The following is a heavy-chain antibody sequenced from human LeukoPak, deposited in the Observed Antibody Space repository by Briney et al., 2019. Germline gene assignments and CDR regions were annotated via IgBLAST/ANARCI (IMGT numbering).Heavy chain of an antibody. CDR2: IKQDGSEK. CDR1: GFTFSSYW. Sequence: PGGSLRLSCAASGFTFSSYWMSWVRQAPGKGLEWVANIKQDGSEKYYVDSVKGRFTISRDNAKNSLYLQMNSLRAEDTAVYYCARLSYYYDSSGYPYYFDYWGQGTLVTVSS. D-gene: IGHD3-22*01. V-gene: IGHV3-7*01. J-gene: IGHJ4*02. CDR3: ARLSYYYDSSGYPYYFDY.